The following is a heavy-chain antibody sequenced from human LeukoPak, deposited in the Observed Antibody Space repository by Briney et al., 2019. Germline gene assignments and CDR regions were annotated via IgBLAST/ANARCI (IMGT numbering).Heavy chain of an antibody. CDR1: GGSISSFY. CDR2: ISASGST. Sequence: SETLSLTCTVSGGSISSFYWSWIRQPAGEGLEWIGRISASGSTSYNPSLLSRVTMSLDTSRNQFSLKLSSVTAADTAVYYCARDHVYGSGSPYYYYGMDVWGQGTTVTVSS. J-gene: IGHJ6*02. D-gene: IGHD3-10*01. CDR3: ARDHVYGSGSPYYYYGMDV. V-gene: IGHV4-4*07.